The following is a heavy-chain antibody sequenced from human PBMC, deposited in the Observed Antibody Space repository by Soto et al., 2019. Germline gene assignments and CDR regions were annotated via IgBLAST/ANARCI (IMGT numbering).Heavy chain of an antibody. CDR2: IFHSGIT. J-gene: IGHJ5*01. V-gene: IGHV4-59*01. Sequence: SETLSLACTISGGSFNNDYWTWIRQSPGKGLEWIGYIFHSGITDYNPSVKSRVTISIDKSKNLFSLKLTSVTAADTAVYYCARDRYFYDSAGYYRTLDSWGQGILVTVSS. CDR1: GGSFNNDY. D-gene: IGHD3-22*01. CDR3: ARDRYFYDSAGYYRTLDS.